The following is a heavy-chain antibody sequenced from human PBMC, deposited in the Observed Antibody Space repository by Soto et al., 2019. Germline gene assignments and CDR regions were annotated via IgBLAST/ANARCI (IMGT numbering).Heavy chain of an antibody. J-gene: IGHJ5*02. CDR2: IYYSGST. CDR1: GGSLSSYY. CDR3: VRGNDNHDFWNKWSLDP. V-gene: IGHV4-59*12. Sequence: SDTLSLTCTVSGGSLSSYYWSWIRQPPGKGLEWIGYIYYSGSTNYNPSLKSRVTISVDTSKNQFSLKLSSVTAADTAVYYCVRGNDNHDFWNKWSLDPWGQGTLVTVSS. D-gene: IGHD3-3*01.